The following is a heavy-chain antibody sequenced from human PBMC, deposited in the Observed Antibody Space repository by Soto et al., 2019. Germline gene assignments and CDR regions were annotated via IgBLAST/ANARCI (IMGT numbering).Heavy chain of an antibody. Sequence: QVQLQQWGAGLLKPSETLSLTCAVYGGSFSGYDWTWIRQPPGTGLELMGEINHSGSSNYNPSLKSRVTISVDTSKNQFSLKLTSVTAADTAVYYCARDKITGLFDYWGQGTLVTVSS. CDR1: GGSFSGYD. CDR3: ARDKITGLFDY. D-gene: IGHD2-8*02. J-gene: IGHJ4*02. CDR2: INHSGSS. V-gene: IGHV4-34*01.